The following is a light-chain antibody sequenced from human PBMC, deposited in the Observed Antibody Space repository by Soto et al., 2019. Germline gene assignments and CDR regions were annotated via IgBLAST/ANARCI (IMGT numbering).Light chain of an antibody. J-gene: IGKJ2*01. V-gene: IGKV1-13*02. Sequence: AIQLTQSPSSLSASVGDRVTITCRASQGISSALVWYQQKPGKAPKLLIYDASSLESGVPSRFSGSGSGTDFTLTISSLQPEDFATHYCQQFNSYLSYTFGQGTKLEIK. CDR2: DAS. CDR1: QGISSA. CDR3: QQFNSYLSYT.